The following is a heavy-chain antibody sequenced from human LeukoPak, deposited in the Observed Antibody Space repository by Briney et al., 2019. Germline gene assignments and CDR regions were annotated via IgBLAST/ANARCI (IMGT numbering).Heavy chain of an antibody. CDR3: ARDLSYVDGDHYFEY. V-gene: IGHV4-30-4*01. J-gene: IGHJ4*02. CDR1: GGSISSGDYY. Sequence: SQTLSLTCTVSGGSISSGDYYWSWIRQPPGKGLEWIGYIYYSGSTYYNPSLKSRVTISVDTSKNQFSLKLSSVTAADTAVYYCARDLSYVDGDHYFEYWGKGTLVTVS. CDR2: IYYSGST. D-gene: IGHD2/OR15-2a*01.